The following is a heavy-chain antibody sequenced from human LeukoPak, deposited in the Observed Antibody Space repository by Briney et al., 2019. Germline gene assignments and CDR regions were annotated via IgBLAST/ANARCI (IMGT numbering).Heavy chain of an antibody. D-gene: IGHD3-10*01. CDR1: GFTFSSYF. CDR3: ARDGWVDY. Sequence: GGSLRLSCAASGFTFSSYFMNWVRQAPGKGLEWVSSISRSSGSMYYADSVKGRFTISRDNAKNSLYLQMNSLRDEDTAVYFCARDGWVDYWGQGTLVTVSS. CDR2: ISRSSGSM. J-gene: IGHJ4*02. V-gene: IGHV3-21*01.